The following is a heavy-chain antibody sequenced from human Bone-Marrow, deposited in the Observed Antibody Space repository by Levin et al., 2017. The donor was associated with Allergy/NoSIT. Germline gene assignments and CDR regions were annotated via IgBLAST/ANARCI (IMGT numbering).Heavy chain of an antibody. V-gene: IGHV4-39*01. Sequence: SETLSLTCTVSGGSISSSSYYWGWIRQPPGKGLEWIGSIYYSGSTYYNPSLKSRVTISVDTSKNQFSLKLSSVTAADTAVYYCARLGSFSSWGQGTLVTVSS. CDR3: ARLGSFSS. CDR2: IYYSGST. D-gene: IGHD3-16*01. J-gene: IGHJ4*02. CDR1: GGSISSSSYY.